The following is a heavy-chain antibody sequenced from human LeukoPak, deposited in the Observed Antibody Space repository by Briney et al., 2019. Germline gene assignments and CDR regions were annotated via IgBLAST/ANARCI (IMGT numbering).Heavy chain of an antibody. Sequence: PGGSLRLSCAASGFTFSSYWMSWVRQAPGKGLEWVANIKQDGSEKYYVDSVKGRFTISRDNAKNSLYLQMNSLRAEDTAVCYCARDLGSSWYYFDYWGQGTLVTVSS. CDR3: ARDLGSSWYYFDY. D-gene: IGHD6-13*01. CDR2: IKQDGSEK. J-gene: IGHJ4*02. CDR1: GFTFSSYW. V-gene: IGHV3-7*01.